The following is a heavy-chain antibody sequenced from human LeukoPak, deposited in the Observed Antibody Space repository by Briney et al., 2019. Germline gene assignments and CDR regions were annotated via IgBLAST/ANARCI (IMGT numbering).Heavy chain of an antibody. V-gene: IGHV1-69*04. CDR2: IIPILGIA. D-gene: IGHD3-10*01. CDR3: ASITMVRGVIIRDY. Sequence: SVKVSCKASGGTFSSYAISWVRQAPGQGLEWMGRIIPILGIANYAQKFQGRVTITADKSTSTAYMELSSLRSEDTAVYYCASITMVRGVIIRDYWGQGTLVTSPQ. CDR1: GGTFSSYA. J-gene: IGHJ4*02.